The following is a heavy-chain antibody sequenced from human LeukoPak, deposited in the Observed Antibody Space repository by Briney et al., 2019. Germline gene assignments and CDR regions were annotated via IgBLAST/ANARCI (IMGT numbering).Heavy chain of an antibody. CDR2: IYSGGST. CDR3: ARDLNYDSAS. CDR1: GFTLSSNY. J-gene: IGHJ5*02. V-gene: IGHV3-53*01. Sequence: GGSLRLSCAASGFTLSSNYMSWVRQAPGKGLEWVSVIYSGGSTYYADSVKGRFTISRDNSKNTVYLQMNSLRAEDTAVYYCARDLNYDSASWGQGTLVTVSS. D-gene: IGHD3-22*01.